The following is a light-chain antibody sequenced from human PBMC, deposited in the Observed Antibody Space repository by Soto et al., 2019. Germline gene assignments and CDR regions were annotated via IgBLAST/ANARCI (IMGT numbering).Light chain of an antibody. CDR3: MQGTHWPPYT. CDR2: KVS. V-gene: IGKV2-30*01. Sequence: EVVMTQSPLSLPVTLGQPASISCRSSQSLAYIDGNTYLSWFQQRPVQSPRRLIYKVSNRESGVPDRFRGSGSGTAFTLKISRVEAEDVGVYYCMQGTHWPPYTFGQGNKLEIK. CDR1: QSLAYIDGNTY. J-gene: IGKJ2*01.